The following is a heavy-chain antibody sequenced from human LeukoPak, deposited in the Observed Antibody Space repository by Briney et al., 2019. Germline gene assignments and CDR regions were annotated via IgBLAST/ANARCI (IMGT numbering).Heavy chain of an antibody. V-gene: IGHV3-53*01. Sequence: GGSLRLSCAASGFTVSNHYMSWVRQAPGKGLECVSIIYSGGSTYYGDSVKGRFTASRDNSKNTLYLQMNSLRAEDTAVYYCARGGGVPAAIPDYWGQGTLVTASS. J-gene: IGHJ4*02. CDR2: IYSGGST. CDR1: GFTVSNHY. D-gene: IGHD2-2*01. CDR3: ARGGGVPAAIPDY.